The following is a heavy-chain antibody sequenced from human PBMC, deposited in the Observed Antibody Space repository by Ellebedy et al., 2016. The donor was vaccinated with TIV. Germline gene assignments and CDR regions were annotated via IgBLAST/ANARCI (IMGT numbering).Heavy chain of an antibody. CDR3: AKTEPYGTTWFGRIF. V-gene: IGHV3-23*01. Sequence: GESLKIPCAASGFTFTNFAMTSVRQAPGQGLEWVSAITTGGNTHYADSVKGRFTISRDNSKTTLYLQMTSLRADDTAVYYCAKTEPYGTTWFGRIFWGQGTLVTVSS. D-gene: IGHD6-13*01. CDR2: ITTGGNT. CDR1: GFTFTNFA. J-gene: IGHJ4*02.